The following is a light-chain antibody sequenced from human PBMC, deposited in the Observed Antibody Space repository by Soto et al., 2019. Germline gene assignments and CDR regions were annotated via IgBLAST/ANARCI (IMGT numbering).Light chain of an antibody. Sequence: QSALTQPASVYGSPGQSITISCTGSSSDVGGYAYVSWYQQYPGKVPKLVISEVSNRPSGVSHRFSGSRSGNTASLTISGLQAEDEAYYYCCSYTSNTTPVFGGGTKLTVL. J-gene: IGLJ3*02. V-gene: IGLV2-14*01. CDR3: CSYTSNTTPV. CDR1: SSDVGGYAY. CDR2: EVS.